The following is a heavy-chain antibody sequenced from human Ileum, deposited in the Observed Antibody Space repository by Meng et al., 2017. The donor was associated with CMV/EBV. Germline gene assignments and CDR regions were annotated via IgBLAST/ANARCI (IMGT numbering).Heavy chain of an antibody. CDR3: ARASLGATPFDY. J-gene: IGHJ4*02. D-gene: IGHD1-26*01. V-gene: IGHV4-34*01. Sequence: LPCAVYGGSISTYYWSWIRQSPEKGLEWIGEITHSGSTKYNPSLQTRVTISLDTSMNQFSLRLSSVAAADTAVYYCARASLGATPFDYWGQGTLVTVSS. CDR1: GGSISTYY. CDR2: ITHSGST.